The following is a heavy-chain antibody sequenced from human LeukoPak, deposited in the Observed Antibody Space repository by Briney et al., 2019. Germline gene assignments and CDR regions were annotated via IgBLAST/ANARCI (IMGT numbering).Heavy chain of an antibody. CDR2: INHSGST. Sequence: SETLSLTCAVYGGSFSSYYWSWIRQPPGKGLEWIGEINHSGSTNYNPSLKSRVTISVDTSKNQFSLKLSSVTAADTAVYYCARGRGYGLPGAFDIWGQGTMVTVSS. V-gene: IGHV4-34*01. CDR1: GGSFSSYY. CDR3: ARGRGYGLPGAFDI. D-gene: IGHD5-18*01. J-gene: IGHJ3*02.